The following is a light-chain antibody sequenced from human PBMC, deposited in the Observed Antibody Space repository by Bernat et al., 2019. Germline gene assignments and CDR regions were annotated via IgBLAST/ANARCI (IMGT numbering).Light chain of an antibody. CDR3: QQYNSYSST. J-gene: IGKJ1*01. V-gene: IGKV1-5*03. CDR1: QSISSW. CDR2: KAS. Sequence: DIQLTQSPPFLSASVGDRVTITCRASQSISSWLAWYQQKPGKAPKLLIYKASSLESGVPSRFSGSGSGTEFTLTISSLQPDDFATYYCQQYNSYSSTFGQGTKVEIK.